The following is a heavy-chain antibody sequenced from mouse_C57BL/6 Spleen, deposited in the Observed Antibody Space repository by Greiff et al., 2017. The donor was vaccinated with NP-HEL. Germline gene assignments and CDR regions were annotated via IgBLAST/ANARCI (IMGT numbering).Heavy chain of an antibody. CDR1: GYAFSSYW. CDR2: IYPGDGDT. Sequence: VQLQQSGAELVKHGALVKIPCKASGYAFSSYWMNWVKQRPGRGLEWIGQIYPGDGDTNYNGKFKGKATLAADKSSSTAYMQLSRLTSEASALYFCARSDAGSGRENWFAYWGQGTLVTVSA. CDR3: ARSDAGSGRENWFAY. J-gene: IGHJ3*01. V-gene: IGHV1-80*01. D-gene: IGHD4-1*01.